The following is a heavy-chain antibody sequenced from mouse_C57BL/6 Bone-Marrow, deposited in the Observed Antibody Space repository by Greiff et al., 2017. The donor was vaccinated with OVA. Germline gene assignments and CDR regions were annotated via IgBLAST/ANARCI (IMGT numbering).Heavy chain of an antibody. V-gene: IGHV1-72*01. D-gene: IGHD2-5*01. CDR2: IDPNSGGT. Sequence: QVQLQQPGAKLLRPGASVRLSGKASAYPFPSSWMHWVKRRPGRALDWLGRIDPNSGGTKYNEKFKSKAPLTVDKPSSTAYMQLSSLTSEDSAVYYCAREGAYYSNYGFDYWGQGTTLTVSS. CDR1: AYPFPSSW. CDR3: AREGAYYSNYGFDY. J-gene: IGHJ2*01.